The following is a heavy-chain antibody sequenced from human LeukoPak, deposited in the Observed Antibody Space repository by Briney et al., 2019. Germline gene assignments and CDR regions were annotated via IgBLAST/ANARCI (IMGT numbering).Heavy chain of an antibody. Sequence: PGGSLRLSCAASGFTFSDYYMSWIRQTPGKGLEWLSCISTTSSTRYYADSVKGRFTISRDNAKKSLYLQVNSLRAEDTAVYYCAKSYYYDSSGRPAFDYWGQGTLVTVSS. CDR1: GFTFSDYY. J-gene: IGHJ4*02. CDR3: AKSYYYDSSGRPAFDY. V-gene: IGHV3-11*04. D-gene: IGHD3-22*01. CDR2: ISTTSSTR.